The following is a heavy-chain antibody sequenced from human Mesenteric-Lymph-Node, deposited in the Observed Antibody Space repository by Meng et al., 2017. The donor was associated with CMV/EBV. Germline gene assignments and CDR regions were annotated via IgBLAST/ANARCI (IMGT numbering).Heavy chain of an antibody. Sequence: GGSLRLSCAGSGFTFGSYDMHWVRQAPGKGLEWVAVISYDRNIFYADSVKGRFTISRDNFKNTLYLQMSSLRAEDTAVYFCARPIETYALESWGQGTLVTVSS. D-gene: IGHD2-2*01. J-gene: IGHJ4*02. CDR3: ARPIETYALES. CDR2: ISYDRNI. CDR1: GFTFGSYD. V-gene: IGHV3-30*04.